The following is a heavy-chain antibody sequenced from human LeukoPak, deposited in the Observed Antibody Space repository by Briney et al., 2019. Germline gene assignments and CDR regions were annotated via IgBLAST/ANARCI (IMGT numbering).Heavy chain of an antibody. CDR2: VYFSGNT. V-gene: IGHV4-4*07. CDR1: GGSISSYY. Sequence: SETLSLTCTVSGGSISSYYWSWIRQSAGKGLEWIGRVYFSGNTNYNPSLKGRVTMSIDTSKNQFSLKLSSVTAADTAVYYCARDRGEYSSSSDWFDPWGQGTLVTVSS. CDR3: ARDRGEYSSSSDWFDP. J-gene: IGHJ5*02. D-gene: IGHD6-6*01.